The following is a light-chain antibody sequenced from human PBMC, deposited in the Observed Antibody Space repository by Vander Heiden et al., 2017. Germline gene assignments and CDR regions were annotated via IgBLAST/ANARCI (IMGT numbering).Light chain of an antibody. Sequence: YALTQPPSVSVAPGQTATITCSGDKLGDKYACWYQQKPGQSPMVVIYQDNKRTAGIPERFAGSNSGNTATLIISGTRAMDEADYYCQAWDSSTVVFGGGTKLTVL. CDR3: QAWDSSTVV. CDR1: KLGDKY. J-gene: IGLJ2*01. V-gene: IGLV3-1*01. CDR2: QDN.